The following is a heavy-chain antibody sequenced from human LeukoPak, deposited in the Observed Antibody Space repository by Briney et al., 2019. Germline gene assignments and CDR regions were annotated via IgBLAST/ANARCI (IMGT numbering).Heavy chain of an antibody. CDR2: ISSGGTYI. J-gene: IGHJ3*02. D-gene: IGHD3-9*01. V-gene: IGHV3-21*01. CDR1: GFTFSSSS. CDR3: ASQTTLRYFVGPATDAFDI. Sequence: GGSLRLSCVASGFTFSSSSMNWVRQAPGKGLEWVCSISSGGTYIYYADSLRGRFTISRDNARNSLYLQMSSLRAEDTAVYYCASQTTLRYFVGPATDAFDIWGQGTMVTVSS.